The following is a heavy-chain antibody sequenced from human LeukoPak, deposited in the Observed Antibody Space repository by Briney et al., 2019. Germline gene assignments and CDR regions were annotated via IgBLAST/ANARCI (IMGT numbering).Heavy chain of an antibody. CDR2: IYYSGST. Sequence: SETLSLTCTVSGGSISSYYWSWIRQPPGKGLEWIGYIYYSGSTNYNPSLKSRVTISVDTSKNQFSLKLSSVTAADTAVYYCARGARGSGSYFGYFDYRGQGTLVTVSS. J-gene: IGHJ4*02. CDR1: GGSISSYY. V-gene: IGHV4-59*01. CDR3: ARGARGSGSYFGYFDY. D-gene: IGHD3-10*01.